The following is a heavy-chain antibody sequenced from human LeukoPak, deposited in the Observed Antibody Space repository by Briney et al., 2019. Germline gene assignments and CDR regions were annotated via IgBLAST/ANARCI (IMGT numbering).Heavy chain of an antibody. D-gene: IGHD6-19*01. V-gene: IGHV3-23*01. CDR2: LSGRGGST. CDR3: AKRVAYNSGYYFDY. Sequence: GGSLRLSCVASGFSFSTYGMGWVRQAPGRGLEWVSALSGRGGSTYYADSVKGRFTISRDNSKNTLYLQMNSLRAEDTAIYYCAKRVAYNSGYYFDYWGQGTLVTVSS. CDR1: GFSFSTYG. J-gene: IGHJ4*02.